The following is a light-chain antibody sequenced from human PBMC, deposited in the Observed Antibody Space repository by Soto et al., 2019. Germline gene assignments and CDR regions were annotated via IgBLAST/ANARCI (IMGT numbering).Light chain of an antibody. Sequence: QSVLTQPPSASGSLGQSVAISCTGTSSDVGATDYVSWYQHHSGKAPKLLLYEVNKRPAGVPDRFSGSKAGNTASLTVSVLQANDEADYYCISPAGTSHVLGTGTKLTVL. V-gene: IGLV2-8*01. CDR1: SSDVGATDY. CDR2: EVN. J-gene: IGLJ1*01. CDR3: ISPAGTSHV.